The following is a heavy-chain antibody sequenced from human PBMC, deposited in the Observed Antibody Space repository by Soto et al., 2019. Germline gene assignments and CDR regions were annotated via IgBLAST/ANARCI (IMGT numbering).Heavy chain of an antibody. J-gene: IGHJ5*02. CDR3: VREGKEGVGAPPWFDP. Sequence: QVQLVQSGAEVKKPGSSVKVSCKASGGTFSSYAISWVRQAPGQGLEWMGGIIPIFGTANYAQKFQGRVTIPADECPSTAYMELSSLRSEDTAVYYCVREGKEGVGAPPWFDPWGQGTLVTVSS. D-gene: IGHD1-26*01. V-gene: IGHV1-69*12. CDR2: IIPIFGTA. CDR1: GGTFSSYA.